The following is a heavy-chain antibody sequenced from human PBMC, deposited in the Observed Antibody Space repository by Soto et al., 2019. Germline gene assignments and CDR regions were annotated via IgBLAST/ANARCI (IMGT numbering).Heavy chain of an antibody. CDR2: IYYSGST. D-gene: IGHD4-17*01. CDR3: ASGMTTVTTLDY. CDR1: GGSISSSSYY. J-gene: IGHJ4*02. V-gene: IGHV4-39*02. Sequence: QLQLQESGPGLVKPSETLSLTCTVSGGSISSSSYYWGWIRQPPGKGLEGIGSIYYSGSTYYNPSLKSRVTISVDRSKNHFALKLSSGTAADTAVYYCASGMTTVTTLDYWGQGTLVTVSS.